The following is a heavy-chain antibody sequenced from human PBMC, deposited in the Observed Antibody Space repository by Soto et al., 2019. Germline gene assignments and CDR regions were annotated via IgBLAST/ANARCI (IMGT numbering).Heavy chain of an antibody. CDR1: GGSFSGYY. Sequence: SETLSLTCAVYGGSFSGYYWSWIRQPPGKGLEWIGEINHSGSTNYNPSLKSRVTISVDTSKNQFSLKLSSVTAADTAVYYCARHEGYYDSSGYYHQSTTTYYGMDVWGQGTTVTVSS. CDR3: ARHEGYYDSSGYYHQSTTTYYGMDV. CDR2: INHSGST. J-gene: IGHJ6*02. V-gene: IGHV4-34*01. D-gene: IGHD3-22*01.